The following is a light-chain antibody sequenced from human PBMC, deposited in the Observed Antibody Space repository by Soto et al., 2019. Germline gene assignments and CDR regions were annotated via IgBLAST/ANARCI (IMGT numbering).Light chain of an antibody. J-gene: IGLJ1*01. CDR2: EGS. V-gene: IGLV2-23*01. CDR1: SRDGGSYNL. CDR3: CSYAGSSTFHV. Sequence: QSVLSQPASVSGSPGHSITISCTGTSRDGGSYNLVSWYQQHPGKAPKLMIYEGSKRPSGVSNRFSGYKSGNTASLTISGLQAEDEADYYCCSYAGSSTFHVFGTGTKVTVL.